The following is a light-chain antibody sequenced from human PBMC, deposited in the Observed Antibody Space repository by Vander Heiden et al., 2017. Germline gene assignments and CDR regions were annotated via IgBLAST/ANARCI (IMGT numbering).Light chain of an antibody. CDR3: QKYNSAPRT. CDR2: SAS. V-gene: IGKV1-27*01. J-gene: IGKJ2*01. Sequence: DIQMTQSPSSLSASVGDRVTITCRASQGISNYLAWHQQKPGKVPKLLIYSASTLASGVPSRFSGSGSGTNFTLTISSLHPEDVATYSCQKYNSAPRTFGQGTKLEIK. CDR1: QGISNY.